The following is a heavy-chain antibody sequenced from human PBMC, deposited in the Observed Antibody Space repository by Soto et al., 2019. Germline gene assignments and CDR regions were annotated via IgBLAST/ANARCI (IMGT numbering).Heavy chain of an antibody. D-gene: IGHD3-10*01. J-gene: IGHJ3*02. CDR1: GVNFRSYG. V-gene: IGHV3-30*18. CDR2: ISYDGSNK. CDR3: ANPMALDAFDI. Sequence: GGSQRLSSTASGVNFRSYGMHWVRQAPGKGLEWVAVISYDGSNKYYADSVKGRFTISRDNSKNTLYLQMNSLRAEDTAVYYCANPMALDAFDIWGQGTMVTVSS.